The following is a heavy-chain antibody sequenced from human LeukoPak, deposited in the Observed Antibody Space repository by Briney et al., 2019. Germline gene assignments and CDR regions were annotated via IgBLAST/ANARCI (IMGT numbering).Heavy chain of an antibody. V-gene: IGHV3-48*04. J-gene: IGHJ4*02. CDR3: ARSYSSSWYPYYFDY. D-gene: IGHD6-13*01. CDR2: ISSGSTI. CDR1: GFTFSSYS. Sequence: GGSLRLSCAASGFTFSSYSMNWVRQAPGKGLEWVSYISSGSTIYYADSVKGRFTISRDNAKNSLYLQMNSLRAEDTAVYYCARSYSSSWYPYYFDYWGQGTLVTVSS.